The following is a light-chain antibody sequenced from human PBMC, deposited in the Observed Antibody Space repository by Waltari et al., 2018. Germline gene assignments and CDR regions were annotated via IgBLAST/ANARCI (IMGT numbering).Light chain of an antibody. Sequence: EIVMTQSPATLSVSPGERAALTCRASQSVGSDLAWYQQTPGQAPRLLIYGASTRAAGIPARFSGSGSGTEFTLTITSLQSEDFAVHFCQQYNNWPLTFGGGAQVEIK. CDR3: QQYNNWPLT. J-gene: IGKJ4*01. V-gene: IGKV3-15*01. CDR2: GAS. CDR1: QSVGSD.